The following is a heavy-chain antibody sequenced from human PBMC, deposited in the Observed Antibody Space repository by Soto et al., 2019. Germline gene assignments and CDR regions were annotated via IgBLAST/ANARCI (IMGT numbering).Heavy chain of an antibody. J-gene: IGHJ5*02. CDR1: GFAFSSYA. CDR2: ISGSGGST. V-gene: IGHV3-23*01. CDR3: AKNIAAAPRSWFDP. D-gene: IGHD6-13*01. Sequence: EVQLLESGGGLVQPGGSLILSCAAYGFAFSSYAMSWFRQAPGKGLEWVSAISGSGGSTYYADSVKGRFTISRDNSKNTLYLQMNSLRAEDTAVYYCAKNIAAAPRSWFDPWGQGTLVTVSS.